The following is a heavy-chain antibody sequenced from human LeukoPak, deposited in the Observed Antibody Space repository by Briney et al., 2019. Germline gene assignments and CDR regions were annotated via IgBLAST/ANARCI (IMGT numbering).Heavy chain of an antibody. Sequence: PSETLSLTCTVSGGSISNYYWSWIRQPPGKRLEWIGFLYNSGSTNYNPSLESRVTISVDTSKNQFSLNLTSVTTADTAVYYCARDPSYWGQGTLVTVSS. CDR3: ARDPSY. V-gene: IGHV4-59*01. J-gene: IGHJ4*02. CDR1: GGSISNYY. CDR2: LYNSGST.